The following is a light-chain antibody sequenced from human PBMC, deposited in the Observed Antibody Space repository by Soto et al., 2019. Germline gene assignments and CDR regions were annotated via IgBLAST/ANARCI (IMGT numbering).Light chain of an antibody. CDR3: QQRYNTPRT. Sequence: DIQMTQSPSSLSASVGDRVTITCRASQTISNSLNWYQEKPGKAPKLLIYGASAVQSGVPSRFSGSGSGTNFTLTISSLHPEDFASYRCQQRYNTPRTFGQGTKVEIK. CDR1: QTISNS. CDR2: GAS. V-gene: IGKV1-39*01. J-gene: IGKJ1*01.